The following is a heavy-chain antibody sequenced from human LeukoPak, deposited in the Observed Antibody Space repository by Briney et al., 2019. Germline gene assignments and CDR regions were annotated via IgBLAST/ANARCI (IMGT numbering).Heavy chain of an antibody. Sequence: PGGSLRLSCAASEFTFSNYWMTWVRQAPGKGLEWVAVISYDGSNKYYADSVKGRFTISRDNSKNTLYLQMNSLRAEDTAVYYCAKDGIAVAGSGNGMDVWGKGTTVTVSS. D-gene: IGHD6-19*01. CDR2: ISYDGSNK. V-gene: IGHV3-30*18. J-gene: IGHJ6*04. CDR1: EFTFSNYW. CDR3: AKDGIAVAGSGNGMDV.